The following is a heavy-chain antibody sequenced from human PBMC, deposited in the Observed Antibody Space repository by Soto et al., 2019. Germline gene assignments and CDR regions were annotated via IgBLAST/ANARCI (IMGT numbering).Heavy chain of an antibody. Sequence: PGGSLRLSCAASGLTFRDAWMSWVRQAPGKGLEWVGRVKSKTDGGTTDYAAPVEGRFTISRDDSRNTVHLQMNSLKTEDTGVYYCITIAGSYIGEPFDHWGLGTLVTVSS. D-gene: IGHD1-26*01. V-gene: IGHV3-15*01. CDR3: ITIAGSYIGEPFDH. CDR1: GLTFRDAW. J-gene: IGHJ4*02. CDR2: VKSKTDGGTT.